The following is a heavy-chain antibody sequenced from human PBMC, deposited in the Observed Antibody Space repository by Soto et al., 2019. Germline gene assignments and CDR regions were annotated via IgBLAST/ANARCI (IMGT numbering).Heavy chain of an antibody. CDR1: GLTVSGKKY. J-gene: IGHJ3*01. D-gene: IGHD1-1*01. CDR3: ATWHEREHAYDV. Sequence: DVQLVESGGSLMQPGESLRLSCAASGLTVSGKKYVAWVRQAPGKGLEWVSALYDVDGSFYSDSVKGRFTTSSDSSKTTVYLQMNDLRPADTAVYYCATWHEREHAYDVWGQGTTVTVSS. CDR2: LYDVDGS. V-gene: IGHV3-53*01.